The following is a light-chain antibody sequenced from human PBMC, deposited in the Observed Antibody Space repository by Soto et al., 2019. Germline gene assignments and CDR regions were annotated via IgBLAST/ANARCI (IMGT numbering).Light chain of an antibody. Sequence: QSVLTQPASVSGSPGQSITISCSGTTNDIGGYNYVSWYQHHPGKVPKVIIYEVRNRPSGVSNRFSGSKSGNTASLTISGLQAEDEADYYWWSYTSSGPLVFGGGTKLTVL. CDR1: TNDIGGYNY. CDR3: WSYTSSGPLV. J-gene: IGLJ3*02. CDR2: EVR. V-gene: IGLV2-14*01.